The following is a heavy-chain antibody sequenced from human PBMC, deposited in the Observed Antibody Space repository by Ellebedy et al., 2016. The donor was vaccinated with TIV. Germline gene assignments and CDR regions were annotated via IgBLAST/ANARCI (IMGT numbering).Heavy chain of an antibody. Sequence: ASVKVSCXASESTFTNYYIHWVRQAPGQGLEWMAWISAYSGNTNYAQSLQGRVTMTTDTSTSTAYMELRSLRSDDTALYYCATVSSSTWGHAFDIWGQGTMVTVSS. CDR1: ESTFTNYY. CDR2: ISAYSGNT. V-gene: IGHV1-18*01. D-gene: IGHD6-13*01. CDR3: ATVSSSTWGHAFDI. J-gene: IGHJ3*02.